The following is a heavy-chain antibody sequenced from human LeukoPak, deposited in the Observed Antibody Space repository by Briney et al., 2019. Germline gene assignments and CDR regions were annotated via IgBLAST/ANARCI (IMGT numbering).Heavy chain of an antibody. V-gene: IGHV4-39*07. J-gene: IGHJ4*02. CDR3: ARDGYAPH. Sequence: SSETLSLTCTVSGGSISSSSYYWGWIRQPPGKGLVWIGTIYYSGSTYSNPSLKSRVTISVDTSKNQFSLKRSSVTAADTAVYYCARDGYAPHWGQGTLVTVSS. D-gene: IGHD5-12*01. CDR2: IYYSGST. CDR1: GGSISSSSYY.